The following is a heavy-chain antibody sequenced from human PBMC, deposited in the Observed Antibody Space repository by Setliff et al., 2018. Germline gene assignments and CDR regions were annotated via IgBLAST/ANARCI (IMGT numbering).Heavy chain of an antibody. CDR3: AGTPARGTTWLSPFDY. CDR1: GGSISSGSYY. Sequence: SETLSLTCAVSGGSISSGSYYWSWIRQPAGKGLEWVGRLHTSGSTNYNPSLKGRVTISVDTSRNQFSLNLTSVTAADTAMYYCAGTPARGTTWLSPFDYWGQGTLVTVS. CDR2: LHTSGST. J-gene: IGHJ4*02. D-gene: IGHD6-19*01. V-gene: IGHV4-61*02.